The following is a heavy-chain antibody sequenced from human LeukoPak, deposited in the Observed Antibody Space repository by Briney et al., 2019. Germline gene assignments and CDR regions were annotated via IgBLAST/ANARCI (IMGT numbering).Heavy chain of an antibody. J-gene: IGHJ4*02. CDR1: GGSISSYY. CDR2: IYYSGST. D-gene: IGHD5-12*01. CDR3: ARLGVSSGYDYELGFDY. Sequence: PSETLSLTCTVSGGSISSYYWRWIRQPPGKGLEWVGYIYYSGSTNYNPSLKSRVTISVDTSKNQFSLKLSSVTAADTAVYYCARLGVSSGYDYELGFDYWGQGTLVTVSS. V-gene: IGHV4-59*08.